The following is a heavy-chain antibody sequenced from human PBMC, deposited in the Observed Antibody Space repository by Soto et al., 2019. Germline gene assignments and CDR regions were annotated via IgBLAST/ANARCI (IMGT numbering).Heavy chain of an antibody. V-gene: IGHV4-31*03. CDR1: GGSISSGGYY. CDR2: IYDSGST. CDR3: ARGRRFGYSIKYYYGMDV. Sequence: QVQLQESGPGLVKPSQTLSLTCTVSGGSISSGGYYWSWIRQHPGKGLEGIGYIYDSGSTYYNPSLKSRVTISLDTSKNQFSLKLSSVTAADTAVYYCARGRRFGYSIKYYYGMDVWGQGTTVTVSS. J-gene: IGHJ6*02. D-gene: IGHD4-4*01.